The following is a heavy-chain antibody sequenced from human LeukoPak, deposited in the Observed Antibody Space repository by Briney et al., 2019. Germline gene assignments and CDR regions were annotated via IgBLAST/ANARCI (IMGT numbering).Heavy chain of an antibody. V-gene: IGHV1-69*04. Sequence: SVKVSCKASGGTFNSYAISWVRQAPGQGLEWMGRIIPILGIANYAQKFQGRVTITADKSTSTAYMELSSLRSEDTAVYYCARMVTIFGVVTPGWFDPWGQGTLVTVSS. CDR2: IIPILGIA. CDR1: GGTFNSYA. J-gene: IGHJ5*02. D-gene: IGHD3-3*01. CDR3: ARMVTIFGVVTPGWFDP.